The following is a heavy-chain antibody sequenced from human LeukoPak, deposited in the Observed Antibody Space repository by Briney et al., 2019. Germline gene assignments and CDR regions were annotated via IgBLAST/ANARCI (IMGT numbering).Heavy chain of an antibody. J-gene: IGHJ4*02. CDR1: GFTFSSYA. CDR3: AKDPYDFWSGYDYYFDY. CDR2: ISGSGGST. V-gene: IGHV3-23*01. D-gene: IGHD3-3*01. Sequence: GGSLRLSCAASGFTFSSYAMSWVRPAPGKGLEWVSAISGSGGSTYYADSVKGRFTISRDNSKNTLYLQMNSLRAEDTAVYYCAKDPYDFWSGYDYYFDYWGQGTLVTVSS.